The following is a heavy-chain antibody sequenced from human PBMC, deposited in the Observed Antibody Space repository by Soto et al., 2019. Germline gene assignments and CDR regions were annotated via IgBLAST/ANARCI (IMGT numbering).Heavy chain of an antibody. CDR2: IKQDGSED. CDR3: AKGNRISRPIDY. V-gene: IGHV3-7*01. D-gene: IGHD6-6*01. CDR1: GFSFSSYW. Sequence: GGSLRLSCAASGFSFSSYWMTWLRQAPGRGLEWVAHIKQDGSEDFYVDSVKGRFTISRDNAENSLYLQMNSLRAEDTAVYYCAKGNRISRPIDYWGQGTLVTVSS. J-gene: IGHJ4*02.